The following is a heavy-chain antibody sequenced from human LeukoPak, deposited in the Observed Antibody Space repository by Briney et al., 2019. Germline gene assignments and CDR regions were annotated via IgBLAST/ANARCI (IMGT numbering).Heavy chain of an antibody. CDR3: ARGVEFSSGWKPLDY. CDR1: GGSISSYY. V-gene: IGHV4-59*12. Sequence: SETLSLTCTVSGGSISSYYWSWIRQPPGKGLEWIGYIYYSGSTYYNPSLKSRVTISVDTSKNQFSLKLSSVTAADTAVYYCARGVEFSSGWKPLDYWGQGTLVTVSS. CDR2: IYYSGST. D-gene: IGHD6-19*01. J-gene: IGHJ4*02.